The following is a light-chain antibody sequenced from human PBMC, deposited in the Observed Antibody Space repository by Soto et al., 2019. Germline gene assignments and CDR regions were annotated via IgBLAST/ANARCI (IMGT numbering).Light chain of an antibody. CDR2: GAS. V-gene: IGKV3-15*01. CDR1: QGIGST. Sequence: EIGMTQSPATLSVSPGERATLSCRASQGIGSTLAWYQQKPGQTPRLLIYGASTRATGVPARFSGSGSGTEFTLTINSLQSEDFAAYYCQRYNNWPLTFGGGTKVEIK. J-gene: IGKJ4*01. CDR3: QRYNNWPLT.